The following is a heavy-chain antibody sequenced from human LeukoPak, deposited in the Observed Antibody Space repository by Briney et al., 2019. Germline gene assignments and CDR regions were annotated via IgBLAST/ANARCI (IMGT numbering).Heavy chain of an antibody. CDR3: ARGRLEGSSWYYFDY. Sequence: SETLSLTCAVYGGSFSGYYWSWIRQPPGKGLEWIGEINHSGSTNYNPSLKSRVTISVDTSKNQFSLKLGSVTAADTAVYYCARGRLEGSSWYYFDYWGQGTLVTVSS. J-gene: IGHJ4*02. CDR2: INHSGST. V-gene: IGHV4-34*01. D-gene: IGHD6-13*01. CDR1: GGSFSGYY.